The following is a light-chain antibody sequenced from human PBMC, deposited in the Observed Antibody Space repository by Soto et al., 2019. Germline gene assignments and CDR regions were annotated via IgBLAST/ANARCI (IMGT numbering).Light chain of an antibody. CDR2: HVT. V-gene: IGLV2-14*01. CDR1: SSDVGAYNY. Sequence: QSVLTQPASVSGSLGQSITISCSGTSSDVGAYNYVSWYQQYPGKAPKLMIYHVTDRPSGVSNRFSGSKSGNTASLTISGLQAEDEADYYCCSYSTINTFVFRTGTKVTVL. J-gene: IGLJ1*01. CDR3: CSYSTINTFV.